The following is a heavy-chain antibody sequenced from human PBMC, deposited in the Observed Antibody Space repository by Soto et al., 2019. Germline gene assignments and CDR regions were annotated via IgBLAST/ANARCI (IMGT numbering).Heavy chain of an antibody. CDR3: ARAPRGDAFDI. CDR1: GYTFTSYY. V-gene: IGHV1-46*04. J-gene: IGHJ3*02. CDR2: INPSGGST. Sequence: QVQLVQSGAEVKKPGASVKVSCKASGYTFTSYYMHWVRQAPGQGLEWMGIINPSGGSTSYAQKLQGRVTMTRETSTSTVYMELSSLRSEDTAVYYCARAPRGDAFDIWGQGTMVTVSS.